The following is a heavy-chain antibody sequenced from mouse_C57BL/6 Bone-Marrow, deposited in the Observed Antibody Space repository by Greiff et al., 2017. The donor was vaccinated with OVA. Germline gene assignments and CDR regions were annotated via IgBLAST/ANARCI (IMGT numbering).Heavy chain of an antibody. J-gene: IGHJ1*03. CDR1: GFTFSDYG. V-gene: IGHV5-17*01. CDR3: AGVVATDWYFDV. D-gene: IGHD1-1*01. CDR2: ISSGSSTI. Sequence: EVKLEESGGGLVKPGGSLKLSCAASGFTFSDYGMHWVRQAPEKGLEWVAYISSGSSTIYYADTVKGRFTISRDNAKNTLFLQMTSLRSEDTAMYYCAGVVATDWYFDVWGTGTTVTASS.